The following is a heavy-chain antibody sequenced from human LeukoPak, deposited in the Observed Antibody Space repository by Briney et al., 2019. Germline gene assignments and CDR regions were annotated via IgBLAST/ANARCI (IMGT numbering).Heavy chain of an antibody. Sequence: GGSLRLSCAASGFTFSDYSMNWVRQAPGKGLGGVPYISFSVNTKYYGDSVKGRFTISRDNAKNSLYLHMDSLRAEDTAVYYCARGAYSSGWAYFDHWGQGTLVTVSS. CDR1: GFTFSDYS. V-gene: IGHV3-48*04. D-gene: IGHD6-19*01. CDR2: ISFSVNTK. J-gene: IGHJ4*02. CDR3: ARGAYSSGWAYFDH.